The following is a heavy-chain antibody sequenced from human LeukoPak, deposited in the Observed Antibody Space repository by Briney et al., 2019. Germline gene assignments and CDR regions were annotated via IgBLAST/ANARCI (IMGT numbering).Heavy chain of an antibody. CDR1: GFTFSSYW. Sequence: GGSLRLSCAASGFTFSSYWMGWVRQAPGKGLEWVANIKEDGSEKYYVDSVKGRFTMSRDNAKNSLFLQMNSLRAEDTAVYYCARVWAVGIATTGVFDYWGQGTLVTVSS. CDR2: IKEDGSEK. V-gene: IGHV3-7*01. J-gene: IGHJ4*02. CDR3: ARVWAVGIATTGVFDY. D-gene: IGHD6-13*01.